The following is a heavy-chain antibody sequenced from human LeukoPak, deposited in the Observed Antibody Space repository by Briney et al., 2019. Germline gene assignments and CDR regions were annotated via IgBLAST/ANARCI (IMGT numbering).Heavy chain of an antibody. CDR2: IRSKAYGGTT. V-gene: IGHV3-49*04. CDR1: GFTFGDYA. D-gene: IGHD4-17*01. J-gene: IGHJ5*02. CDR3: TREKFGDYHNWFDP. Sequence: GGSLRLSCTASGFTFGDYAMSWVRQAPGKGLEWVGFIRSKAYGGTTEYAASVKGRFTISKDDSKSSLYLKMNGMKTEDTAVYYCTREKFGDYHNWFDPWGQGTLVTVSS.